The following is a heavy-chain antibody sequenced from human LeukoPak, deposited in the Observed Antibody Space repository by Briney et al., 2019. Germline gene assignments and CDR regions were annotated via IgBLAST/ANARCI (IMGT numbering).Heavy chain of an antibody. D-gene: IGHD6-13*01. CDR3: AKAGYSSSWYRFDY. J-gene: IGHJ4*02. V-gene: IGHV3-7*01. CDR1: GFTFSSYW. Sequence: GGSLRLSCAASGFTFSSYWMSWVRQAPGKGLEWVANIKQDGSEKYYVDSVKGRFTISRDNAKNSLYLQMNSLRPEDTAVYYCAKAGYSSSWYRFDYWGQGTLVTVSS. CDR2: IKQDGSEK.